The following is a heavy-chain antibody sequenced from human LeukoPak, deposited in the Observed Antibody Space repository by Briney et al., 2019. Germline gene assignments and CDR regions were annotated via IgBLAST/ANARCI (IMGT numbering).Heavy chain of an antibody. Sequence: GGSLRLSCAASGFTFSSFWMSWVRQAPGKGLEWVATIKQDGSEKYYVDSVKGRFTISRDNAKNSLYLQMNSLRAEDTAVYYCARQPKTLWFGELLRKYYFDYWGQGTLVTVSS. D-gene: IGHD3-10*01. J-gene: IGHJ4*02. V-gene: IGHV3-7*01. CDR1: GFTFSSFW. CDR3: ARQPKTLWFGELLRKYYFDY. CDR2: IKQDGSEK.